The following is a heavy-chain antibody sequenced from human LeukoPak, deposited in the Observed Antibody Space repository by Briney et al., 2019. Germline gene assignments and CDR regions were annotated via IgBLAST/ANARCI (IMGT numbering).Heavy chain of an antibody. D-gene: IGHD5-18*01. CDR1: GYSISGGYY. Sequence: SETLSLTCTVSGYSISGGYYWGWIRQPPGKGLEWIGSIYPSGNSGNTYYNPSLKSRVTISVETSKNQFSLKLTSVTAADTAIYYCARDTARSKYYDYWGQGTQVTVSS. V-gene: IGHV4-38-2*02. CDR3: ARDTARSKYYDY. J-gene: IGHJ4*02. CDR2: IYPSGNSGNT.